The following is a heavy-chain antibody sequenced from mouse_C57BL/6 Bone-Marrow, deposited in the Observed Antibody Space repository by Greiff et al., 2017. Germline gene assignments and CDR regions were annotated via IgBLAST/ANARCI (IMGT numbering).Heavy chain of an antibody. CDR3: ANDYAYYCDY. D-gene: IGHD2-4*01. V-gene: IGHV1-81*01. CDR2: IYPRSGNT. Sequence: VKLQESGAELARPGASVKLSCKASGYTFTSYGISWVKQRTGQGLEWIGEIYPRSGNTYYNEKFKGKATLTADKSSSTAYMELRSLTSEDSAVYFCANDYAYYCDYWGQGTTLTVSS. J-gene: IGHJ2*01. CDR1: GYTFTSYG.